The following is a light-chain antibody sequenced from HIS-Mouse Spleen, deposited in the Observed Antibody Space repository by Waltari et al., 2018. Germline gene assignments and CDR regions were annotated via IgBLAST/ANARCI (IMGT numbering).Light chain of an antibody. CDR2: RNN. J-gene: IGLJ3*02. Sequence: QSVLTQPPSASGTPGPSVPISCSGSSSTIGSHYVYWYHQPPGTAPKLLIYRNNQRPSGVPDRFSGSKSGTSASLAISGLRSEDEADYYCAAWDDSLSGPVFGGGTKLTVL. CDR1: SSTIGSHY. V-gene: IGLV1-47*01. CDR3: AAWDDSLSGPV.